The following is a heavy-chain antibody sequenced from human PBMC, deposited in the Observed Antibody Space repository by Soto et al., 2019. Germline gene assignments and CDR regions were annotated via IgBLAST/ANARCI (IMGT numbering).Heavy chain of an antibody. CDR2: ISSTGHYI. Sequence: EVQLVESGGGLVKPGGSLRLSCAVSGFTFSSYSMNWVRQAPGKGLEWVSYISSTGHYIYYADSVKGRFTISRDNAKNSLYLQMNSLRAEDTAVYYCASLGSPRPDAYFYGMGVWGQGTTVGVSS. CDR1: GFTFSSYS. J-gene: IGHJ6*02. D-gene: IGHD3-9*01. CDR3: ASLGSPRPDAYFYGMGV. V-gene: IGHV3-21*02.